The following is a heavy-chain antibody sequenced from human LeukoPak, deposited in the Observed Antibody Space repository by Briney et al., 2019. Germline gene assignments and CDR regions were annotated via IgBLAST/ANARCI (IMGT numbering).Heavy chain of an antibody. D-gene: IGHD2-21*02. CDR3: ATARTVVTPGEEDGFDI. CDR2: IYHSGSTYYSGST. CDR1: GASITTSSYY. J-gene: IGHJ3*02. Sequence: PSETLSLTCTVSGASITTSSYYWAWLRQSPGKGLEWIGSIYHSGSTYYSGSTYYNPSLRRRVSLSVDASKHQFSLRLTSMTAADTAVYFCATARTVVTPGEEDGFDIWGHGTMVTVSS. V-gene: IGHV4-39*02.